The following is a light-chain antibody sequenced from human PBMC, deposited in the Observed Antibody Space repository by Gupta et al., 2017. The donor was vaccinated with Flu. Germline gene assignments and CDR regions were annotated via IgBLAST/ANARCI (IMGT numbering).Light chain of an antibody. Sequence: QAIIISCTGNSTGGYYEVCWYQRQPGKATKLMIDDGSSRPAGVAHRFAGSKSGNTAALIIIGGQEEDEADDYCSSFKSSSSLGLFGGGTKVNVL. CDR3: SSFKSSSSLGL. J-gene: IGLJ2*01. V-gene: IGLV2-14*03. CDR1: STGGYYE. CDR2: DGS.